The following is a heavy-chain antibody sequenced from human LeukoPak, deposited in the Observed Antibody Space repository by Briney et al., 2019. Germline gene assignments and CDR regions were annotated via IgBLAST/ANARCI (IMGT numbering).Heavy chain of an antibody. CDR3: ARDRSSSAAPSLSY. CDR2: ISSSGSTI. V-gene: IGHV3-48*02. CDR1: GFSFSRYE. Sequence: GGSLRLSCAASGFSFSRYEMNWVREAPGKGLEWVSYISSSGSTIYYADSVKGRFTISRDNAKNSLYLQMNSLRDEDTAVYYCARDRSSSAAPSLSYWGQGALVTVSS. J-gene: IGHJ4*02. D-gene: IGHD6-13*01.